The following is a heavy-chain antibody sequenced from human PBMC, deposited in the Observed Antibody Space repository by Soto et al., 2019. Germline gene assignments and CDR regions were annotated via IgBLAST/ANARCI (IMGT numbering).Heavy chain of an antibody. V-gene: IGHV4-30-2*01. CDR1: CGSISSRGYS. D-gene: IGHD2-2*01. Sequence: TLSVSWGVSCGSISSRGYSWSWIRQPPGKGLEWIGYIYHSGSTYYNPSLKSRVTISVDRSKNQFSLKLSSVTAADTAVYYCARVPDRWGHGTLVTVSS. CDR2: IYHSGST. CDR3: ARVPDR. J-gene: IGHJ5*02.